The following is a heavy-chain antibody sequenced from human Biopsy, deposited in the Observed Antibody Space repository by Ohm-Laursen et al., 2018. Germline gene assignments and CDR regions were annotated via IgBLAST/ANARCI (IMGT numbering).Heavy chain of an antibody. V-gene: IGHV1-46*01. Sequence: SVKVSCKAPGGTFSNYGVNWVRQAPGQGLEWLGIINPVGGSTNYAQKFQGRVTLTTDTSTSTVHMELRSLRSDDTAVYYCARLLQTDGDGFWSGYYDYWGQGTLVTVSS. CDR2: INPVGGST. CDR3: ARLLQTDGDGFWSGYYDY. CDR1: GGTFSNYG. D-gene: IGHD3-3*01. J-gene: IGHJ4*02.